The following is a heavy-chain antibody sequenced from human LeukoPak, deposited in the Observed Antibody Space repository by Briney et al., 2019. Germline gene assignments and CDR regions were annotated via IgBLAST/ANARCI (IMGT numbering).Heavy chain of an antibody. CDR2: ISAYNGNT. CDR1: GYTFTSYG. V-gene: IGHV1-18*01. D-gene: IGHD6-6*01. Sequence: RASVKVSCKASGYTFTSYGISWVRQAPGQGLEWMGWISAYNGNTNYAQKLQGRVTMTTDTSTSTAYMELRSLRSDDTAVYYCARVARIAARLYYYYMDVWGKGTTVTVSS. J-gene: IGHJ6*03. CDR3: ARVARIAARLYYYYMDV.